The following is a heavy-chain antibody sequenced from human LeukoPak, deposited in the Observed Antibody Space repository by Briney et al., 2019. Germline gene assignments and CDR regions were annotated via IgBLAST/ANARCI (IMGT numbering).Heavy chain of an antibody. D-gene: IGHD6-13*01. CDR1: GGSINTYY. Sequence: SETLSLTCTVSGGSINTYYWSWIRQTPGKGLEWIGYIYYSGSTSYNPSLKSRITISVDTSKNQFSLKLNSVTAADTAVYYCAREGRVAAALAFWGQGVLVTVSS. CDR2: IYYSGST. J-gene: IGHJ4*02. V-gene: IGHV4-59*01. CDR3: AREGRVAAALAF.